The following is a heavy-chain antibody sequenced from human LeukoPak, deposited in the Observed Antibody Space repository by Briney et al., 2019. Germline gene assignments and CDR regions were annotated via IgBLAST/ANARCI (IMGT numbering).Heavy chain of an antibody. J-gene: IGHJ6*04. D-gene: IGHD3-10*02. CDR1: GFTFSSYA. CDR2: IRYDENNK. CDR3: AELGITMIGGV. Sequence: PGGSLRLSCAASGFTFSSYAMHWVRQAPGKGLEWVAFIRYDENNKYYAGSVKGRFTISRDNSKNTLYLQMNSLRAEDTAVYYCAELGITMIGGVWGKGTTVTISS. V-gene: IGHV3-30*02.